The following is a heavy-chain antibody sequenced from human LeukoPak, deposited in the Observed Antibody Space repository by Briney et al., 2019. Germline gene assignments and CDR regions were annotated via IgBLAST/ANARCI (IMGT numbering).Heavy chain of an antibody. CDR3: ARDQWPGYYYYYYMDV. J-gene: IGHJ6*03. D-gene: IGHD2-8*01. CDR2: ISSSGSTI. V-gene: IGHV3-48*04. Sequence: GGSLRLSCAASGFTFSSYSMNWVRQAPGKGLEWVSYISSSGSTIYYADSVKGRFTISRDNAKNSLYLQMNSLRAEDTAVYYCARDQWPGYYYYYYMDVWGKGTTVTISS. CDR1: GFTFSSYS.